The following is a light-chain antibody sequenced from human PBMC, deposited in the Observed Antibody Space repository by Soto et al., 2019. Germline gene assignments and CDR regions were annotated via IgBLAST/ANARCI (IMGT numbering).Light chain of an antibody. J-gene: IGLJ1*01. CDR2: EVS. CDR1: SSDVGTYNL. Sequence: QSVLTQPASVSGCPGESITISCTGTSSDVGTYNLVTWYQQHPGKAPKLMIYEVSKRPSGVSNRFSGSKSGNTASLTISGLQAEDEADYYCCSYAGSSFYVFGTGTKVTVL. CDR3: CSYAGSSFYV. V-gene: IGLV2-23*02.